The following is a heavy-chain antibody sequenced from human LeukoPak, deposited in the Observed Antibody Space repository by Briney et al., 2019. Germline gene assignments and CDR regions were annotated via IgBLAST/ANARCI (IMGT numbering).Heavy chain of an antibody. CDR1: GFTFSSSW. CDR3: ATNTRAYAVLLAY. V-gene: IGHV3-7*01. D-gene: IGHD4-17*01. J-gene: IGHJ4*02. CDR2: INQDGGQK. Sequence: HSGGSLRLSCAASGFTFSSSWMIWARQAPGKGLEWAANINQDGGQKYYLDSVKGRFTISRDNADNSLYLQMDGLRAEDTAVYYCATNTRAYAVLLAYWGQGTLVTVSS.